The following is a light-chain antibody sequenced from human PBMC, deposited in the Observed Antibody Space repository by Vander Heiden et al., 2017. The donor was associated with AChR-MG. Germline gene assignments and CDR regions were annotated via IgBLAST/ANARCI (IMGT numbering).Light chain of an antibody. CDR3: QQYDSTPLT. CDR1: QSVLYSSNNKNY. J-gene: IGKJ4*01. Sequence: DIVMTQSPDPLAVSLSERATINCKSSQSVLYSSNNKNYLAWYQQKPGQPPKLLIYWASTRESGVPDRFSGSGSGTDFTLTISSLQAEDVAVYYCQQYDSTPLTFGGGTKVEIK. CDR2: WAS. V-gene: IGKV4-1*01.